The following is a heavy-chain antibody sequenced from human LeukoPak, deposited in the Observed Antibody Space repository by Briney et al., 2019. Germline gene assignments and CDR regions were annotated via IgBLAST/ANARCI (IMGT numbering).Heavy chain of an antibody. CDR1: GDSISSHY. CDR2: MSGSGST. V-gene: IGHV4-4*07. J-gene: IGHJ5*02. CDR3: ASGGRISAANWFDP. D-gene: IGHD6-13*01. Sequence: SETLSLTCTVSGDSISSHYWSWIRQPAGRGLEWIARMSGSGSTNYNPSLKSRVTLSVDTSKNQFSLNLNSVTAADTAVYYCASGGRISAANWFDPWGQGTLVTVSS.